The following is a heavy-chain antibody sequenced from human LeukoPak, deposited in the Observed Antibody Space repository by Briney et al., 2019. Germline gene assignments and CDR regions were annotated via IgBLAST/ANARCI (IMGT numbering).Heavy chain of an antibody. Sequence: GGSLRLSCAASGFTFYNYWMSWVRQAPGKGLEWVANIKQDGSEKYYVDSVKGRFTISRDNTENSLYLQLNSLRAEDTAVYYCARSGLSRFDYWGQGTLVTVSS. D-gene: IGHD4/OR15-4a*01. CDR3: ARSGLSRFDY. V-gene: IGHV3-7*01. J-gene: IGHJ4*02. CDR1: GFTFYNYW. CDR2: IKQDGSEK.